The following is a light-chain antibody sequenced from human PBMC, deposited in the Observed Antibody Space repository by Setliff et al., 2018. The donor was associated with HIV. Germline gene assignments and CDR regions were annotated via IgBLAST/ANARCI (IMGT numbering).Light chain of an antibody. J-gene: IGLJ1*01. Sequence: QSVLTQPASVSGSPGPSITISCPGTSRDVGGYNYVSWYQQHPGKAPKLIIYEVRNRPSGVSIRFAGSKSGNTASLTISGLQTEDEADYYCSSYAITNTLPFGTGTKVTVL. CDR3: SSYAITNTLP. V-gene: IGLV2-14*01. CDR1: SRDVGGYNY. CDR2: EVR.